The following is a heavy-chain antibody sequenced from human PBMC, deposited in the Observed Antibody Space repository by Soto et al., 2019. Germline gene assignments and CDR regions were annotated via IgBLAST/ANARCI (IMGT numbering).Heavy chain of an antibody. V-gene: IGHV4-30-4*01. J-gene: IGHJ3*02. D-gene: IGHD3-22*01. CDR3: ARDVYYYDSSGHNDAFDI. CDR1: GGSISSGDYY. Sequence: QVQLQESGPGLVKPSQTLSLTCTVSGGSISSGDYYWSWIRQPPGKGLEWIGYIYYSGSTYYNPSLKSRVTISVDTSKNQFSLKLSSVTAADTAVYYCARDVYYYDSSGHNDAFDIWGQGTMVTVSS. CDR2: IYYSGST.